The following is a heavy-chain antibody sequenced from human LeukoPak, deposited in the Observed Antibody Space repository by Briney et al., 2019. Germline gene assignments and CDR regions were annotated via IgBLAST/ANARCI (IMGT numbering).Heavy chain of an antibody. Sequence: PGGSLRLSCAASGFTFSSYAMSWVRQAPGKGLEWVSAISGSGGSTYYADSVKGRFTTSRDNSKNTLYLQMNSLRAEDTAVYYCAKDRPEKKDIVVVPAAGATRFDPWGQGTLVTVSS. CDR3: AKDRPEKKDIVVVPAAGATRFDP. J-gene: IGHJ5*02. CDR2: ISGSGGST. V-gene: IGHV3-23*01. CDR1: GFTFSSYA. D-gene: IGHD2-2*01.